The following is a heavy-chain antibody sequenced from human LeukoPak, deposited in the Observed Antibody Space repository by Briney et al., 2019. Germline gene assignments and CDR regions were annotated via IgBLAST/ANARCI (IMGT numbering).Heavy chain of an antibody. CDR3: AREVYGSGSYLDY. CDR2: ISWDGDRI. Sequence: GGSLRLSCAASGFTFDDNTMHWVRQAPGKGLEWISVISWDGDRIYYADSVKGRFTISRDNSKSSLYLQMNSLRAEDTAVYYCAREVYGSGSYLDYWGQGTLVTVSS. J-gene: IGHJ4*02. D-gene: IGHD3-10*01. CDR1: GFTFDDNT. V-gene: IGHV3-43*01.